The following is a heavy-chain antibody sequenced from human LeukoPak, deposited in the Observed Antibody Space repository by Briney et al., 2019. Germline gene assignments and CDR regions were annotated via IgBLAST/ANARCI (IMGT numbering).Heavy chain of an antibody. CDR3: ARDHGSSWFDY. CDR2: ISPSGGST. D-gene: IGHD6-13*01. Sequence: GASVKVSCKAFGYTFTSNYMHWVRQAPGQGPEWMGVISPSGGSTTYAQKFQGRVTLTRDMSTSTDYLELSSLRSEDTAVYYCARDHGSSWFDYWGQGTLVTVSS. CDR1: GYTFTSNY. V-gene: IGHV1-46*01. J-gene: IGHJ4*02.